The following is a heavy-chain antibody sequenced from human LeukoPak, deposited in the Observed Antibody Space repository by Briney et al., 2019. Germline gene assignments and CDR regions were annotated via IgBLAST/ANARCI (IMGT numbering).Heavy chain of an antibody. J-gene: IGHJ4*02. CDR1: GGSISSASYY. D-gene: IGHD6-13*01. CDR3: AREWGSSWYGRYYFDY. V-gene: IGHV4-61*02. CDR2: IYTSGST. Sequence: SETLSLTCTVSGGSISSASYYWSWIRQPAGKGLEWIGRIYTSGSTSYNPSLKSRVTISVDTSKNQFSLKLSSVTAADTAVYYCAREWGSSWYGRYYFDYWGQGTLVTVSS.